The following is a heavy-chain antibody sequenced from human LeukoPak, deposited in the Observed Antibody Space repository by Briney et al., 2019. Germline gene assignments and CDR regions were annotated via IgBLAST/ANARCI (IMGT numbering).Heavy chain of an antibody. J-gene: IGHJ4*01. V-gene: IGHV3-23*01. D-gene: IGHD5-12*01. CDR3: AKDHKYTGSSRALDY. CDR1: GLTFRSYA. Sequence: GGSLRLSCAASGLTFRSYAMSWVRQAPGEGLEWVSEISGSGDSTNYADSVKGRFTISRDNSKNTLYPQMSSLRAEDTAVYYCAKDHKYTGSSRALDYWGHGTLVTVSS. CDR2: ISGSGDST.